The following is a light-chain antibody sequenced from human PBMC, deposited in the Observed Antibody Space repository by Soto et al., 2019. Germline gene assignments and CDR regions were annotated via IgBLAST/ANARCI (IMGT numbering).Light chain of an antibody. CDR2: GNS. Sequence: QSVLTQPPSVSGAPGQRVTISCTGSSSNIGAGYDVHWYQQLPGTAPKLLIYGNSNRPSGVPDRFSGSKSGTSASLAITGLQAEDEGDYYCQPYDSSLYVFGTGTKLTVL. CDR1: SSNIGAGYD. CDR3: QPYDSSLYV. V-gene: IGLV1-40*01. J-gene: IGLJ1*01.